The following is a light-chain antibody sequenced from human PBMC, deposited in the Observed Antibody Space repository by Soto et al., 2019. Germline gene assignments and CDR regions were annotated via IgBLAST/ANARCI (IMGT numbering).Light chain of an antibody. J-gene: IGLJ2*01. CDR1: SSDVGGYNY. CDR2: DVS. V-gene: IGLV2-14*01. CDR3: SSYTSSSTPV. Sequence: QSALTQPVSVSGSPGQSITISCTGTSSDVGGYNYVSWYQQHPGKAPKLMIYDVSNRPSGVSNRFSGSKSGNTASLTISGLQAEDEADYYCSSYTSSSTPVFGGGTKLTVL.